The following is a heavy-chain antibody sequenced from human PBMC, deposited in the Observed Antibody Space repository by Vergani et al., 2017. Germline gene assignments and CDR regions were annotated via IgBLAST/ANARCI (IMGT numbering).Heavy chain of an antibody. CDR1: GGSISSGGYY. CDR3: ARNRYYDIVTGWFDP. Sequence: QVQLQESGPGLVKPSQTLSLTCTVSGGSISSGGYYWSWIRQHPGKGLEWIGYIYYSGSTYYNPSLKSRVTIAVDTSKNQFSLKLSSVTVADTAVYYCARNRYYDIVTGWFDPWGQGTLVTVSS. V-gene: IGHV4-31*03. J-gene: IGHJ5*02. D-gene: IGHD3-9*01. CDR2: IYYSGST.